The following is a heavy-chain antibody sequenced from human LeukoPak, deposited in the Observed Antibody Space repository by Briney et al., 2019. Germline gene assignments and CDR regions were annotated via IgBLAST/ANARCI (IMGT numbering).Heavy chain of an antibody. V-gene: IGHV3-23*01. CDR3: AKDRPNYYESNGHYYRLNGDY. CDR1: GFTFNNYA. J-gene: IGHJ4*02. CDR2: ISSSGDIT. D-gene: IGHD3-22*01. Sequence: PGGSLRLSCAASGFTFNNYAMSWVRQAPGKGLEWVSAISSSGDITSYADSVKGRFTISRDNSRYTLYLQMNSLRAEDAAVYYCAKDRPNYYESNGHYYRLNGDYWGQGTLVTVSS.